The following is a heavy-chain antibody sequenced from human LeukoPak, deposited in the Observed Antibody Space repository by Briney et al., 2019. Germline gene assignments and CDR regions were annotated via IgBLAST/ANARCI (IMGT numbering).Heavy chain of an antibody. CDR2: INHSGST. CDR3: ARAYSSSWYYNWFDP. J-gene: IGHJ5*02. V-gene: IGHV4-34*01. D-gene: IGHD6-13*01. Sequence: SETLSLTCAVYGGSFSGYYWSWIRQPPGKGLEWIGEINHSGSTNYNPSLKSRATISVDTSKNQFSLKLRSVTAADTAMYYCARAYSSSWYYNWFDPWGQGTLVTVSS. CDR1: GGSFSGYY.